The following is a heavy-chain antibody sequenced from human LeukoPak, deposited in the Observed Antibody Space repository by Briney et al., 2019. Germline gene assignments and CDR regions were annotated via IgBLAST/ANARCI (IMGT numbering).Heavy chain of an antibody. CDR3: LRDLNWSLDQ. CDR2: SKSDGSST. V-gene: IGHV3-74*01. D-gene: IGHD1-20*01. Sequence: GGSLRLSCAASGFTFSGHWMHWVRQVPGKGLVWVSRSKSDGSSTSYADSVKGRFTISRDNAKNTLYLQMNSLRAEDTAVYYCLRDLNWSLDQWGQGTLVTVSS. CDR1: GFTFSGHW. J-gene: IGHJ4*02.